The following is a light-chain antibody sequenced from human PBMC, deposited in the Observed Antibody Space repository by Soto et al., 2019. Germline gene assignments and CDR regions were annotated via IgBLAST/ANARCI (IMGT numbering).Light chain of an antibody. CDR2: GAI. V-gene: IGKV1-39*01. CDR1: QSVFEH. Sequence: DVPLTQSPSSLSALIGDRVTVTCRASQSVFEHLNWSQQRPGKAPKLLIYGAINLHSGVPSRFSGGGFGTEFTLTISSLQPEDFATYYCQQSSSTPLTFGGGTKVEFK. J-gene: IGKJ4*01. CDR3: QQSSSTPLT.